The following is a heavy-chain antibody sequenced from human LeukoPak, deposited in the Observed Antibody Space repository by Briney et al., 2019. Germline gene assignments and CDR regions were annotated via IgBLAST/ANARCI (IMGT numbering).Heavy chain of an antibody. CDR3: ARDTNGYNLIDY. J-gene: IGHJ4*02. CDR2: INHSGST. V-gene: IGHV4-34*01. CDR1: GGSFSGYY. Sequence: SETLSLTCAVYGGSFSGYYWSWIRQPPGKRLEWIGEINHSGSTNYNPSLKSRVTISVDTSKNQFSLKLSSVTAADTAVYYCARDTNGYNLIDYWGQGTLVTVSS. D-gene: IGHD5-24*01.